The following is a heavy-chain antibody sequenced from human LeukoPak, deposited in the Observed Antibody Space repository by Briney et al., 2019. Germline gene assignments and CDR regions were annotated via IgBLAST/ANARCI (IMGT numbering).Heavy chain of an antibody. V-gene: IGHV3-20*04. CDR3: ARSMTTVTTRYFDL. J-gene: IGHJ2*01. D-gene: IGHD4-17*01. CDR1: GFTFDDYG. CDR2: IFWNGDGT. Sequence: GGSLRLSCAASGFTFDDYGMIWVRQAPGKGLEWVSYIFWNGDGTTYADSVKGRFTVSRDNAKNSLYLQMTNLRAEDTAFYYCARSMTTVTTRYFDLWGRGTLVTVSS.